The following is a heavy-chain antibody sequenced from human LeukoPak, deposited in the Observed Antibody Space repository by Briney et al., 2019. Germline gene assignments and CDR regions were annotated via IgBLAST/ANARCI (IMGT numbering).Heavy chain of an antibody. CDR3: AKVGIVGATKTYFDY. Sequence: PGGSLRLSCAASGFTFSSYAMSWVRQAPGKGPEWVSAISGSGGSTYYADSVKGRFTISRDNSKNTLYLQMNSLRAEDTAVYYCAKVGIVGATKTYFDYWGQGTLVTVSS. CDR2: ISGSGGST. J-gene: IGHJ4*02. V-gene: IGHV3-23*01. CDR1: GFTFSSYA. D-gene: IGHD1-26*01.